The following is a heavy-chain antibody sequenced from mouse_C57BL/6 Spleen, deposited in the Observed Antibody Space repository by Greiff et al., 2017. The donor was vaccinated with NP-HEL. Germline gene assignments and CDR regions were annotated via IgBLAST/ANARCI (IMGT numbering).Heavy chain of an antibody. CDR2: ITPNNGGT. Sequence: VQLQQSGPELVKPGASVKIPCKASGYTFTDYNMDWVKQSHGTSLEWIGDITPNNGGTIYNQKFKGKATLTVDKSSSTAYMELRSLTSEDTAVYYCARGETVVDPFAYWGQGTLVTVSA. V-gene: IGHV1-18*01. J-gene: IGHJ3*01. D-gene: IGHD1-1*01. CDR1: GYTFTDYN. CDR3: ARGETVVDPFAY.